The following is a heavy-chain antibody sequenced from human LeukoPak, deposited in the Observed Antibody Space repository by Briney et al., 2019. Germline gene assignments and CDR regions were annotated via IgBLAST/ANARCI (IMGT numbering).Heavy chain of an antibody. CDR2: IGAYNGNT. D-gene: IGHD3-10*01. Sequence: ASVKVSCKASGYTFTSYGISWVRQAPGQGLEWMGWIGAYNGNTNYAQKLQGRVTMTTDTSTSTAYMEPRSLRSDDTAVYYCAREGVYYGSGSYFVHYYYYMDVWGKGTTVTVSS. J-gene: IGHJ6*03. CDR1: GYTFTSYG. CDR3: AREGVYYGSGSYFVHYYYYMDV. V-gene: IGHV1-18*01.